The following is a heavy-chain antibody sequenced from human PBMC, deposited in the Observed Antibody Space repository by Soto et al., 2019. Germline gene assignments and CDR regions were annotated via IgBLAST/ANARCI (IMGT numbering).Heavy chain of an antibody. V-gene: IGHV3-48*03. D-gene: IGHD2-15*01. J-gene: IGHJ6*02. CDR3: ARDPSIYIGKVDYGLDV. CDR1: GFTFSSYE. CDR2: IGTSGKTI. Sequence: GGSLRLSCAVSGFTFSSYEMNWVRQAPGKGLEWVSYIGTSGKTIYYADSVRGRFTISRDNAKNSLYLQMNSLRAEDTAVYFWARDPSIYIGKVDYGLDVWGRGTTVTVSS.